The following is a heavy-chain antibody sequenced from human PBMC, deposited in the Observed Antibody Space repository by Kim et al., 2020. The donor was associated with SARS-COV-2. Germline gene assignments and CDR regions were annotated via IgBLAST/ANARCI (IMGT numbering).Heavy chain of an antibody. CDR1: GGSISSGGYY. Sequence: SETLSLTCTVSGGSISSGGYYWSWIRQHPGKGLEWIGYIYYSGSTYYNPSLKSRVTISVDTSKNQFSLKLSSVTAADTAVYYCARAGGCTNGVCYMTSRYYYYGMDVWGQGTTVTVSS. CDR3: ARAGGCTNGVCYMTSRYYYYGMDV. V-gene: IGHV4-31*03. D-gene: IGHD2-8*01. J-gene: IGHJ6*02. CDR2: IYYSGST.